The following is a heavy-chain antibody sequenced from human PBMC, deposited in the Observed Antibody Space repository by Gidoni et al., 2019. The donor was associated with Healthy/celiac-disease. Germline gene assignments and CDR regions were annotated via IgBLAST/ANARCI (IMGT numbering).Heavy chain of an antibody. Sequence: QVQLVQSGAEVKKPVASVKVSCKSSGYTFTSYAMHWVRQAPGQRLECMGWINAGNGNTKYSQKFQGRVTSTRDTSASTAYMELSSLRSEDTAVYYCEIDSGVNDAFDIWGQGSMVTVSS. CDR1: GYTFTSYA. V-gene: IGHV1-3*01. D-gene: IGHD7-27*01. CDR2: INAGNGNT. J-gene: IGHJ3*02. CDR3: EIDSGVNDAFDI.